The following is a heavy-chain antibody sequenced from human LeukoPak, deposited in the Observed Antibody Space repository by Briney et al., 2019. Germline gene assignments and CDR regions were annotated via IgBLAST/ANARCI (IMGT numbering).Heavy chain of an antibody. J-gene: IGHJ4*02. CDR3: AREGFYGRELFPAFDY. Sequence: GASVKVSCKASGDTFTNYYIHWVRQAPGQGLEGMGIINPSGSSTSYAQKFQGRVTMTRDTSTSTVNMELSNLRSEDTAVYYCAREGFYGRELFPAFDYWGQGTLVTVSS. CDR2: INPSGSST. V-gene: IGHV1-46*01. D-gene: IGHD3-10*01. CDR1: GDTFTNYY.